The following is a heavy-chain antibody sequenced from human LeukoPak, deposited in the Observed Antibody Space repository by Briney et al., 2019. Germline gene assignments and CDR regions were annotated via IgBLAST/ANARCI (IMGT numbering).Heavy chain of an antibody. CDR2: ISGSGGST. D-gene: IGHD3-3*01. J-gene: IGHJ6*02. V-gene: IGHV3-23*01. Sequence: GGSLRLSCAASGFTFSSYAMSWVRQAPGKGLEWVSAISGSGGSTYYADSVKGRFTISRDNSKNTLYLQMNSLRAEDTAVYYCARAFQRSVGVVYYYYGMDVWGQGTTVTVSS. CDR1: GFTFSSYA. CDR3: ARAFQRSVGVVYYYYGMDV.